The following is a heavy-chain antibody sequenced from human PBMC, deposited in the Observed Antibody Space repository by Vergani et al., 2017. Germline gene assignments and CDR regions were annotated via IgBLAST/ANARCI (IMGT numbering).Heavy chain of an antibody. J-gene: IGHJ6*02. CDR2: INAGNGNT. CDR3: ARELRGNRITIFGVVMRTYGMDV. V-gene: IGHV1-3*01. D-gene: IGHD3-3*01. CDR1: GYTFTSYA. Sequence: QVQLVQSGAEVKKPGASVKVSCKASGYTFTSYAMHWVRQAPGQRLEWMGWINAGNGNTKYSQKFQGRVTITRDTSARTAYMELSSLRSEDTAVYYCARELRGNRITIFGVVMRTYGMDVWGQGTTVTVSS.